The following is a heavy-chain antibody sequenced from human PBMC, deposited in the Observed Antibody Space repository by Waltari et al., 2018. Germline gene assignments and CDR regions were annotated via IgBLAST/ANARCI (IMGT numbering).Heavy chain of an antibody. Sequence: EVQLVQSGAEVIKPGESLRLSCKGSGYSFTSYLTSGVGQMPVKGLEWKGRIVPSDSYTNYSPSFQGHVTISADKSISTAYLQWSSLKASDTAMYYCASLGGPGIAAAEYYWGQGTLVTVSS. V-gene: IGHV5-10-1*03. CDR2: IVPSDSYT. CDR1: GYSFTSYL. J-gene: IGHJ4*02. D-gene: IGHD6-13*01. CDR3: ASLGGPGIAAAEYY.